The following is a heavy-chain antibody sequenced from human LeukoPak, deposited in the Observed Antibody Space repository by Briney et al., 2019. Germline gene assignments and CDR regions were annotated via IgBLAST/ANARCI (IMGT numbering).Heavy chain of an antibody. Sequence: GGSLRLSCAASGFTFSDYYMSWIRQAPGKGLEWVSCISSSSSYTNYADSVKGRFTISRDNAKNSLYLQMNSLRAEDTAVYYCARNLLYYYDSSGYPHYYGMDVWGQGTTVTVSS. D-gene: IGHD3-22*01. CDR3: ARNLLYYYDSSGYPHYYGMDV. CDR1: GFTFSDYY. CDR2: ISSSSSYT. V-gene: IGHV3-11*06. J-gene: IGHJ6*02.